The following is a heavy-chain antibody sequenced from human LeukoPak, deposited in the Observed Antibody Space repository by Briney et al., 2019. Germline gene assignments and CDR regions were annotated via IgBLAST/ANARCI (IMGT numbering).Heavy chain of an antibody. CDR3: ARVPRLRLGELSLYDY. V-gene: IGHV1-2*02. CDR1: GYTFTGYY. CDR2: INPNSGGT. J-gene: IGHJ4*02. Sequence: ASVKVSCKASGYTFTGYYMHWVRQAPGQGLEWMGWINPNSGGTNYAQKFQGRVTITRDTSISTAYMELSRLRSDDTAVYYCARVPRLRLGELSLYDYWGQGTLVTVSS. D-gene: IGHD3-16*02.